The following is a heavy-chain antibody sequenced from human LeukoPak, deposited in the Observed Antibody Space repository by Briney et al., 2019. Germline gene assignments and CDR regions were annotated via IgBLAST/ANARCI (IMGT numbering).Heavy chain of an antibody. J-gene: IGHJ4*02. CDR2: ISSSSSYI. V-gene: IGHV3-21*01. D-gene: IGHD2-2*01. Sequence: PGGSLRLSCAASGFTFSSYSMNWVRQAQGKWLEWVSSISSSSSYIYYADSVKGRFTISRDNAKNSLYLQMNSLRAEDTAVYYCARVWDIVVVQAALDYWGQGTLVTVSS. CDR3: ARVWDIVVVQAALDY. CDR1: GFTFSSYS.